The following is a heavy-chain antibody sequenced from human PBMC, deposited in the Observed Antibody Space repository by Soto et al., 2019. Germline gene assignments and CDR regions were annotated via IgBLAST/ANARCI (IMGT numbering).Heavy chain of an antibody. Sequence: ASVKVSCKASGYTFTSYGISWVRQAPGQGLEWMGWISAYNGNTNYAQKLQGRVTMTTDTSTSTAYMELRSLRSDDTAVYYCARDDSSGWYRDPPTGSGFDYWGQGTLVTVSS. CDR3: ARDDSSGWYRDPPTGSGFDY. V-gene: IGHV1-18*01. D-gene: IGHD6-19*01. CDR2: ISAYNGNT. CDR1: GYTFTSYG. J-gene: IGHJ4*02.